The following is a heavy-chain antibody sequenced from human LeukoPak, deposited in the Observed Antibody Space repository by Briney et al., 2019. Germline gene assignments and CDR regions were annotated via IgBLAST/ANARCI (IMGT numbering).Heavy chain of an antibody. CDR3: AKSYFPEYGSGSYYPYYFDY. J-gene: IGHJ4*02. V-gene: IGHV3-23*01. D-gene: IGHD3-10*01. CDR2: ISGSGGST. Sequence: GGSLRLSCAASGFTFSSYAMSWVRQAPGKGLEWVSAISGSGGSTYYADSVKGRFTISRDNSKNTLYLQMNSLRAEDTAVYYCAKSYFPEYGSGSYYPYYFDYWGQGTLVTVSS. CDR1: GFTFSSYA.